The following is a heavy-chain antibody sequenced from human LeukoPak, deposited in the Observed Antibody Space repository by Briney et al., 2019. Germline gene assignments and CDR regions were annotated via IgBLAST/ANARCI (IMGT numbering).Heavy chain of an antibody. Sequence: ASVKVSCKASGYTFTSYGISGVRQAPGQGLEWMGWISAYNGNTNYAQKLQGRVTMTTDTSTSTDYMELRSLRSDDTAVYYCARMIYGGNSDYYYYYMDVWGKGTTVTVSS. CDR3: ARMIYGGNSDYYYYYMDV. J-gene: IGHJ6*03. CDR2: ISAYNGNT. D-gene: IGHD4-23*01. CDR1: GYTFTSYG. V-gene: IGHV1-18*01.